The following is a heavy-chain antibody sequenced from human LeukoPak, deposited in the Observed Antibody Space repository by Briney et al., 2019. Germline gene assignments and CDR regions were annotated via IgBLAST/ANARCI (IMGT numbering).Heavy chain of an antibody. J-gene: IGHJ4*02. Sequence: PGGSLRLSCAASGFTFDDYAMHWVRQAPGKGLEWVSGISWNSGSIGYADSVKGRFTISRDNAKNSLYLQMNSLRDEDTALYYCARATLRGYSYGDQSDYWGQGTLVTVSS. D-gene: IGHD5-18*01. CDR3: ARATLRGYSYGDQSDY. V-gene: IGHV3-9*01. CDR2: ISWNSGSI. CDR1: GFTFDDYA.